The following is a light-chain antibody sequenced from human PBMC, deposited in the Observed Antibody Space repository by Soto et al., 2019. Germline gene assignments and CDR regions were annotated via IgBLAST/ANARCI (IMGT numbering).Light chain of an antibody. CDR3: QQYNSFWT. Sequence: DIQMTQSPSTLSASVGDRVTITCRASQSISSWLAWYQQKPGKAPKLLIYDASYLERGVPSRFSGSGSGTEFTLTIGSLQPDDLATYYCQQYNSFWTFGQGTKVEI. CDR1: QSISSW. CDR2: DAS. V-gene: IGKV1-5*01. J-gene: IGKJ1*01.